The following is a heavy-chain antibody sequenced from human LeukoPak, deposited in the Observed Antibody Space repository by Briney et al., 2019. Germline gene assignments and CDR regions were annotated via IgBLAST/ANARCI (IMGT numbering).Heavy chain of an antibody. D-gene: IGHD2-2*01. V-gene: IGHV4-38-2*02. CDR2: IYHTSST. J-gene: IGHJ5*02. Sequence: SETLSLTCTVSGYSISSGYYWAWIRQTPGKGLEWIGSIYHTSSTYRNPSLRSRVTISVDTSKNQFSLNLTSLTAADTAVYYCARGGSRYQLLNWFDPWGQGTLVTVS. CDR3: ARGGSRYQLLNWFDP. CDR1: GYSISSGYY.